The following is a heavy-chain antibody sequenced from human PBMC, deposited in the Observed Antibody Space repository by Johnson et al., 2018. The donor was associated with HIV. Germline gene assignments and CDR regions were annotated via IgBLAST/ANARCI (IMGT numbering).Heavy chain of an antibody. V-gene: IGHV3-30*18. Sequence: QVQLVESGGGVVQPGRSLRLSCAASGFTFSSYGMHWVRQAPGKGLEWVAVISYDGSNKYYADYVKGRFTISRDNAKNTLYLQMNSLRAEDTAVYYCAKEFIATDLPAGAFDIWGQGTMVTVSS. CDR3: AKEFIATDLPAGAFDI. CDR1: GFTFSSYG. D-gene: IGHD6-13*01. CDR2: ISYDGSNK. J-gene: IGHJ3*02.